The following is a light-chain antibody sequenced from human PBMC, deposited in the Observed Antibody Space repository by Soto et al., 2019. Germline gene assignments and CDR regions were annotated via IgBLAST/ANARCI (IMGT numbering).Light chain of an antibody. V-gene: IGKV3-20*01. Sequence: EIVLTQSPGTLSLSPGERATLSCRASQSVSSSYLAWYQQKPGQAPRLLIYGASSRATGIPDRFSGSGSGTDFTLTISSLQPEDFATYYCQQSYSTLITFGQGTRLENK. CDR3: QQSYSTLIT. J-gene: IGKJ5*01. CDR1: QSVSSSY. CDR2: GAS.